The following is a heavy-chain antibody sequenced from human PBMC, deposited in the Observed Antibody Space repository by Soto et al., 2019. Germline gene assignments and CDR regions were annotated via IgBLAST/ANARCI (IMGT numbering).Heavy chain of an antibody. CDR2: INPNGGGT. D-gene: IGHD3-10*01. V-gene: IGHV1-46*01. CDR3: ARSSGAVCGIIIEGSIWLSP. CDR1: ADTFTRYY. Sequence: GASVKVSCKAPADTFTRYYIHWVRPAPGHGLEWMGIINPNGGGTRFAQTFQGIITMTTDTSTSTVYMELRSLRSEDTAVYYCARSSGAVCGIIIEGSIWLSPWGQGYQVTVSS. J-gene: IGHJ5*02.